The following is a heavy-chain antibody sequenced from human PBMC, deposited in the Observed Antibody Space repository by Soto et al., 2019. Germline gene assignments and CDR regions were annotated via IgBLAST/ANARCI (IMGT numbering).Heavy chain of an antibody. CDR3: AYVPDY. Sequence: EVQLLESGGGLVQPGGSLTLPCAASGFTFSSYAMSWVRQAPGKGLGWVSGISGSGGRTYYAESVKGRFTISRDNSKKTLYLQMNSLRAEDTAVYYCAYVPDYWGQGTLVTVSS. CDR1: GFTFSSYA. V-gene: IGHV3-23*01. J-gene: IGHJ4*02. D-gene: IGHD3-16*01. CDR2: ISGSGGRT.